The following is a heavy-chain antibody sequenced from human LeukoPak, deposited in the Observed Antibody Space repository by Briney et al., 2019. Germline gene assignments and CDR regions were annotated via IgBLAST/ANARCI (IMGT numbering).Heavy chain of an antibody. V-gene: IGHV3-30*18. D-gene: IGHD5-18*01. Sequence: PGRSLRLSCAASGFTFSSYGMHWVRQAPGKGLEWVAVISHDGSNKYYADSVKGRFTISRDNSKNTLYLQMNSLRAEDTAVYYCANSLRGYSFGTFDYWGQGTLVTVSS. CDR1: GFTFSSYG. CDR3: ANSLRGYSFGTFDY. J-gene: IGHJ4*02. CDR2: ISHDGSNK.